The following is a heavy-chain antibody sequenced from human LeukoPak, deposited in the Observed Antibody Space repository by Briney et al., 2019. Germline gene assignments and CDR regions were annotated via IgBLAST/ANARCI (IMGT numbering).Heavy chain of an antibody. V-gene: IGHV4-38-2*02. CDR1: GYSIGSGFY. CDR3: ARETRNYYDSDGYYVFDY. Sequence: SETLSLTCTVSGYSIGSGFYWGWIRQSPEKGVEWIGTFYYGGSTYYNPSLKSRVTISVDKSKNQFSLNLSSVTAADTAVYFCARETRNYYDSDGYYVFDYWGQGTLVTVSS. CDR2: FYYGGST. D-gene: IGHD3-22*01. J-gene: IGHJ4*02.